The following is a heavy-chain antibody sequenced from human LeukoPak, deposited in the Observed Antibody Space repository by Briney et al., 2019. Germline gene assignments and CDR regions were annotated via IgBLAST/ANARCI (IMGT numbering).Heavy chain of an antibody. CDR3: ARTRPYGDYVSYYYYGMDV. J-gene: IGHJ6*02. CDR2: ISYDGSNK. D-gene: IGHD4-17*01. Sequence: GGSLRLSCAASGFTFSSYAMHWVRQAPGKGLEWVAVISYDGSNKYYADSVKGRFTISRDNSKNTLYLQMNSLRPEDTAVYCCARTRPYGDYVSYYYYGMDVWGQGTTVTVSS. V-gene: IGHV3-30-3*01. CDR1: GFTFSSYA.